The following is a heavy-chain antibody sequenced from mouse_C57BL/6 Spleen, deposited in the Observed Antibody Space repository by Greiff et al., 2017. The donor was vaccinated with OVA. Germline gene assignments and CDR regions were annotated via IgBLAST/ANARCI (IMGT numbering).Heavy chain of an antibody. CDR3: ARGGGTTGFDY. CDR1: GYTFTDYY. Sequence: QVQLQQSGAELVRPGASVKLSCKASGYTFTDYYINWVKQRPGQGLEWIARIYPGSGNTYYNEKFKGKATLTAEKSSSTAYMQLSSLTSEDSAVYFCARGGGTTGFDYWGQGTTLTVSS. J-gene: IGHJ2*01. V-gene: IGHV1-76*01. D-gene: IGHD4-1*01. CDR2: IYPGSGNT.